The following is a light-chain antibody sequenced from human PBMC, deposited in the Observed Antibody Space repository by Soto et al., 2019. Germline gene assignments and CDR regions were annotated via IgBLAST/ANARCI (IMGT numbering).Light chain of an antibody. Sequence: DIEMTQSPATLYVSPGERATLSCRASQSVLSDLAWYQQKPGQAPRLLIYRASTRATAIPARFSGSGSGTEFTLTISSLQSEDFAVYYCQQYNNWPLTLGGGTKVEIK. CDR2: RAS. CDR3: QQYNNWPLT. V-gene: IGKV3-15*01. J-gene: IGKJ4*01. CDR1: QSVLSD.